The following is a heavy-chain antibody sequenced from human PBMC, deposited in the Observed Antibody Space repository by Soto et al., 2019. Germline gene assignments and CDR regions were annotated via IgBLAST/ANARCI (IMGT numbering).Heavy chain of an antibody. CDR2: ISAYNGNT. Sequence: ASVKVSCKASGCTFTSYGISWVRQAPGQGLEWMGWISAYNGNTNYAQKLQGRVTMTTDTSTSTAYMELRSLRSDDTAENNYARAQGDHDAFDIWGQGTMVTVSS. J-gene: IGHJ3*02. V-gene: IGHV1-18*01. CDR3: ARAQGDHDAFDI. CDR1: GCTFTSYG.